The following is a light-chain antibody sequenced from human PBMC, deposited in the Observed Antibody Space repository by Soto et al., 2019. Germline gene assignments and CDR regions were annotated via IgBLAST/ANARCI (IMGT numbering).Light chain of an antibody. Sequence: DIQMTHSPSSLSASFGDRSTIPCRASQTITTYLNWYQHKPGKAPKLLIYAAISLQSGVPSRLSGSGSGTDFTLTISSLQPEDFATYYCQQTYSTPHTFGQGTKVDIK. CDR1: QTITTY. V-gene: IGKV1-39*01. CDR3: QQTYSTPHT. CDR2: AAI. J-gene: IGKJ2*01.